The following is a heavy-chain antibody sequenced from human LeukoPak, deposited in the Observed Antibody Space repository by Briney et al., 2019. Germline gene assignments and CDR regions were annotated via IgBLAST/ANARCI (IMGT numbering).Heavy chain of an antibody. J-gene: IGHJ4*02. CDR3: ARGGDLSGSYPFDY. CDR1: GFTVSSNY. CDR2: IYSGGST. D-gene: IGHD1-26*01. Sequence: GGSLRLSCAASGFTVSSNYMSWVRQAPGKELEWVSVIYSGGSTYYADSVKGRFTISRDNSKNTLYLQMNSLRAEDTAVYYCARGGDLSGSYPFDYWGQGTLVTVSS. V-gene: IGHV3-53*01.